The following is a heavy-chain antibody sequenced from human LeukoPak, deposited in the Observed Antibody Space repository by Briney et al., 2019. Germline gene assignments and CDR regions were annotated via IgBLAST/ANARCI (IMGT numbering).Heavy chain of an antibody. V-gene: IGHV1-69*13. Sequence: GASVKVSCKASGGTFSSYAISWVRQAPGQGLEWMGGIIPIFGTANYAQKFQGRVTITADESTSTAYMELSSLKSEDTAVYYCASLCSGGSCYRFDIWGQGTMVTVSS. CDR2: IIPIFGTA. CDR1: GGTFSSYA. CDR3: ASLCSGGSCYRFDI. D-gene: IGHD2-15*01. J-gene: IGHJ3*02.